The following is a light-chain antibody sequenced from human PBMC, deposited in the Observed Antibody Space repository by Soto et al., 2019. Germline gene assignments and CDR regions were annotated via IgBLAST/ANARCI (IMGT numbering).Light chain of an antibody. V-gene: IGKV3-20*01. CDR3: QQSGSLLQMYT. CDR1: QSVSSTS. CDR2: GAS. J-gene: IGKJ2*01. Sequence: EIVLTQSPGTLSLSPGERATLSYRASQSVSSTSLAWYQQKRGQAPRLLMYGASSRATGIPDRCSGSGSGTDFTLTISTLASEESVLYCCQQSGSLLQMYTFGHGNKLDIE.